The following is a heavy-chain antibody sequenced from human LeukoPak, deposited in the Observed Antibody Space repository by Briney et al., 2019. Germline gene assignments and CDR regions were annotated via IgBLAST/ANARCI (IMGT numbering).Heavy chain of an antibody. V-gene: IGHV3-30*18. D-gene: IGHD3-9*01. CDR1: GFTFSSYG. CDR2: ISYDGSNK. J-gene: IGHJ4*02. Sequence: PGGSLRLSSAASGFTFSSYGMHWVRQAPGKGLEWVAVISYDGSNKYYADSVKGRFTISRDNSKNTLYLQMNSLRAEDTAVYYCAKEAHYDILTGYSYYFDYWGQGTLVTVSS. CDR3: AKEAHYDILTGYSYYFDY.